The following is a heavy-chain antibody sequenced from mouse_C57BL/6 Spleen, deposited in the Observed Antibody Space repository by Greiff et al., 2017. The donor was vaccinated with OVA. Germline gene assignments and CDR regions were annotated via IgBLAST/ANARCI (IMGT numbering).Heavy chain of an antibody. Sequence: QVQLKQSGAELARPGASVKLSCKASGYTFTSYGISWVKQRTGQGLEWIGEIYPRSGNTYYNEKFKGKATLTADKSSSTAYMELRSLTSEDSAVYFCARCTSSGDYDDWFAYWGQGTLVTVSA. D-gene: IGHD2-4*01. CDR1: GYTFTSYG. V-gene: IGHV1-81*01. CDR2: IYPRSGNT. J-gene: IGHJ3*01. CDR3: ARCTSSGDYDDWFAY.